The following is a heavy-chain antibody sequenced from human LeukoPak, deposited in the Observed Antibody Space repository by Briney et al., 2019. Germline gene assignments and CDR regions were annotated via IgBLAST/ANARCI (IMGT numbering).Heavy chain of an antibody. CDR3: AKGSYYDSSGSFYFDY. CDR2: ISGSGDNT. D-gene: IGHD3-22*01. CDR1: GFTFSSYA. V-gene: IGHV3-23*01. Sequence: GGSLRLSCAASGFTFSSYAMSGVRQAPGKGRDGVSGISGSGDNTYYADSVKGRFTISRDNSKNTLYVQVNSLGTEDTAAYYCAKGSYYDSSGSFYFDYWGQGTLVTVSS. J-gene: IGHJ4*02.